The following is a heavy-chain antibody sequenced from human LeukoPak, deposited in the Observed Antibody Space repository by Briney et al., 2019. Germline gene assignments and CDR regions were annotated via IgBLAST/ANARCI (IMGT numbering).Heavy chain of an antibody. CDR1: GSTFTSYW. V-gene: IGHV5-51*01. J-gene: IGHJ4*02. Sequence: GSLKISCKVFGSTFTSYWIAWVRQMPGKGLEWMGIIYLADSDSRYNPSFQGQVTISADKSISTAYLQWSSLKASDTAMYYCAGHGGVDTALGVWGQGTLVTVSS. CDR3: AGHGGVDTALGV. CDR2: IYLADSDS. D-gene: IGHD5-18*01.